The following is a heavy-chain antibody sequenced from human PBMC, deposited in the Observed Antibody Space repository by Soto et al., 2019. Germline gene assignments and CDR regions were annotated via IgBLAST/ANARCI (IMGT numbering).Heavy chain of an antibody. V-gene: IGHV1-2*04. CDR1: GYTFTGYY. CDR3: ARDLSTMIVTSRGYYYGMDV. CDR2: INPNSGGT. Sequence: GASVKVSCKASGYTFTGYYMHWVRQAPGQGLEWMGWINPNSGGTNYAQKFQGWVTMTRDTSISTAYMELSRLRSDDTAVYYCARDLSTMIVTSRGYYYGMDVWGQGTTVTVSS. D-gene: IGHD3-22*01. J-gene: IGHJ6*02.